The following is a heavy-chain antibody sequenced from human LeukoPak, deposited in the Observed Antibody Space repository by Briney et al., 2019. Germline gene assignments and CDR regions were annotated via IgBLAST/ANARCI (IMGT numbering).Heavy chain of an antibody. V-gene: IGHV4-34*01. CDR2: INHSGST. CDR1: GGSFSGYY. J-gene: IGHJ6*02. Sequence: SETLSLTCAVYGGSFSGYYWSWIRQPPGKGLEWIGEINHSGSTNYNPSLKGRVTISVDTSKNQFSLKLSSVTAADTAVYYCARGVHDCSSTSCYGPHGGMDVWGQGTTVTVSS. D-gene: IGHD2-2*01. CDR3: ARGVHDCSSTSCYGPHGGMDV.